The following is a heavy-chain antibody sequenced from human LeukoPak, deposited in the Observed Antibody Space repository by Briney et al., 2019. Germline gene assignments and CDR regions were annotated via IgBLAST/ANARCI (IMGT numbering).Heavy chain of an antibody. CDR2: INWNGGST. J-gene: IGHJ4*02. CDR3: ARGHIAEGPFDY. V-gene: IGHV3-20*04. D-gene: IGHD6-13*01. CDR1: GFPFDDYG. Sequence: GSLRLSCAASGFPFDDYGMSWVRQAPGKGLEWVSGINWNGGSTGYADSVKGRFTISRDNAKNSLYLQMNSLRAEDTALYYCARGHIAEGPFDYWGQGTLVTVSS.